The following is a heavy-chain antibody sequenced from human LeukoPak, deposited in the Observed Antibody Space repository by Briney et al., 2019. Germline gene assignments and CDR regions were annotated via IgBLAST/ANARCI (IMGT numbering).Heavy chain of an antibody. CDR1: EFTFSNYW. CDR2: IYSGGST. Sequence: PGGSLRLSCEASEFTFSNYWMSWVRQAPGKGLEWVSVIYSGGSTYYADSVKGRFTISRDNSKNTLYLQMNSLRAEDTAVYYCARDRVPSSTWWEDYYYGMDVWGQGTTVTVSS. D-gene: IGHD1-26*01. V-gene: IGHV3-53*01. J-gene: IGHJ6*02. CDR3: ARDRVPSSTWWEDYYYGMDV.